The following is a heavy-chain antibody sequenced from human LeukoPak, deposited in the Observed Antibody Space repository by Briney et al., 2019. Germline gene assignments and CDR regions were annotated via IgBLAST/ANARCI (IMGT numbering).Heavy chain of an antibody. V-gene: IGHV1-2*02. Sequence: ASVKVSCKASGYTFTGHYMHWVRQAPRQGLEWMGWINPNSGGTNYAQKFQGRVTMTRDTSISTAYMELSRLRSDDTAVYYCARAGIAAAGTGYWGQGTLVTVSS. D-gene: IGHD6-13*01. J-gene: IGHJ4*02. CDR2: INPNSGGT. CDR1: GYTFTGHY. CDR3: ARAGIAAAGTGY.